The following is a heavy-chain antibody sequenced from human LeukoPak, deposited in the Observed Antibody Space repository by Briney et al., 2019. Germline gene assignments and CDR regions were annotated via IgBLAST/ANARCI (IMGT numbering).Heavy chain of an antibody. D-gene: IGHD3-22*01. CDR3: AREGTYYYDSSGYSSWRFLDY. CDR2: IYYSGST. Sequence: SETLSLTCTVSGGSISSSSYYWGWIRQPPGKGLEWIGSIYYSGSTYYNPSLKSRVTISVDTSKNQFSLKLSSVTAADTAVYYCAREGTYYYDSSGYSSWRFLDYWGQGTLVTVSS. CDR1: GGSISSSSYY. V-gene: IGHV4-39*07. J-gene: IGHJ4*02.